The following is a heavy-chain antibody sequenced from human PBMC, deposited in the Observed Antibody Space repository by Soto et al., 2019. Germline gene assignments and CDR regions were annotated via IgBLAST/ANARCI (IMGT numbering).Heavy chain of an antibody. V-gene: IGHV4-59*01. J-gene: IGHJ6*03. CDR3: ARVFHCSSTSCYLGYYYYMDV. Sequence: SETLSLTCTVSGGSISSYYWSWIRQPPGKGLEWIGYIYYSGSTNYNPSLKSRVTISVDTSKNQFSLKLSSVTAADTAVYYCARVFHCSSTSCYLGYYYYMDVWGKGTTVTVSS. D-gene: IGHD2-2*01. CDR2: IYYSGST. CDR1: GGSISSYY.